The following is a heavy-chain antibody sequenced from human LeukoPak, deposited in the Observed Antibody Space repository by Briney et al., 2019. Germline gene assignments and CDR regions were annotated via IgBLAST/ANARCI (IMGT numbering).Heavy chain of an antibody. CDR1: GFTFSTYW. D-gene: IGHD3-3*01. CDR2: INHGGSST. J-gene: IGHJ3*02. CDR3: ASVRQLRGFLTRDI. Sequence: GGSLRLSCAASGFTFSTYWMSWVRQAPGKGLEWVANINHGGSSTYYVDSVKGRFTISRDNAKTSLYLQMNSLRAEDTAVYYCASVRQLRGFLTRDIWGQGPMVTVSS. V-gene: IGHV3-7*01.